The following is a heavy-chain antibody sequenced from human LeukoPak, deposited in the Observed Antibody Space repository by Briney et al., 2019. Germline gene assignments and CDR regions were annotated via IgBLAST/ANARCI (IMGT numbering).Heavy chain of an antibody. CDR2: ISSSSSTI. CDR1: GFTFNYAW. J-gene: IGHJ4*02. CDR3: AKAPVTSCRGAFCYPFDY. Sequence: GGSLRLSCEVSGFTFNYAWMSWVRQAPGKGLEWVSYISSSSSTIYYADSVKGRFTISRDNAKNSLYLQLNSLRAEDAAVYYCAKAPVTSCRGAFCYPFDYWGQGTLVTVSS. D-gene: IGHD2-15*01. V-gene: IGHV3-48*01.